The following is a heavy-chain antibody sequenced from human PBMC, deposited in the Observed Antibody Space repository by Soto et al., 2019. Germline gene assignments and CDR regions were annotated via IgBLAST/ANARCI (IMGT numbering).Heavy chain of an antibody. V-gene: IGHV4-30-4*01. Sequence: PSETLSLTCTVSGGSISSGDYYWSWIRQPPGKGLEWIGYIYYSGSTYYNPSLKSRVTISVDTSKNQFSLNLSSVTAADTATYYCTKGAERTVQRFLDWVCGHWGQGTPVTVSS. D-gene: IGHD3-9*01. CDR1: GGSISSGDYY. CDR2: IYYSGST. CDR3: TKGAERTVQRFLDWVCGH. J-gene: IGHJ4*02.